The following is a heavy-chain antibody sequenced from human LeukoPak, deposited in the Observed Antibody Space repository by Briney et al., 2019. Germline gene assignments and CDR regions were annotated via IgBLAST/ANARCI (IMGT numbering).Heavy chain of an antibody. D-gene: IGHD2-2*01. Sequence: GGSLSLSCAASGFTFSDHHMDWVRQAPGKGLEWIGRSRNKGRGYSTVFAASVKGRFTISRDEPKNSLYLQMNSLKTEDTAVYYCARDSPSKVSWGQGTLVTVSS. CDR2: SRNKGRGYST. J-gene: IGHJ5*02. CDR3: ARDSPSKVS. V-gene: IGHV3-72*01. CDR1: GFTFSDHH.